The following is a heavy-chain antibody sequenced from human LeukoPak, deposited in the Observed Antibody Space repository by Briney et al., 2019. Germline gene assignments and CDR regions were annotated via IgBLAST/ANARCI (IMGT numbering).Heavy chain of an antibody. CDR3: ARGPIAAAGWFDP. Sequence: GGSLRLSCPATGFTFSSYWMSRVRQAPGKGLEWVANIKQDGSEKYYVDSVKGRFTISRDNAKNSLYLQMNSLRAEDTAVYYCARGPIAAAGWFDPWGQGTLVTVSS. V-gene: IGHV3-7*01. D-gene: IGHD6-13*01. CDR1: GFTFSSYW. J-gene: IGHJ5*02. CDR2: IKQDGSEK.